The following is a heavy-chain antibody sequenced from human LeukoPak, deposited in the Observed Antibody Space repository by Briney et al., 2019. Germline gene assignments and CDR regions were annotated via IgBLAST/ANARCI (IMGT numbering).Heavy chain of an antibody. CDR1: GGSISSSSYY. V-gene: IGHV4-39*07. CDR3: ARGKRRLYSSSRNAFDI. Sequence: SETLSLTCTVSGGSISSSSYYWGWIRQPPGKGLEWIGSIYYSGSTNYNPSLKGRVTISVDTSKNQFSLKLSSVTAADTAVYYCARGKRRLYSSSRNAFDIWGQGTMVTVSS. D-gene: IGHD6-13*01. CDR2: IYYSGST. J-gene: IGHJ3*02.